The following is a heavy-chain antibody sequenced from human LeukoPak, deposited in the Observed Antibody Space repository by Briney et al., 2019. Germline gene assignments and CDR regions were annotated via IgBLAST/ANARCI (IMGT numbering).Heavy chain of an antibody. J-gene: IGHJ4*02. V-gene: IGHV3-7*03. CDR2: IKDDGSEE. CDR1: GFNFNNYW. Sequence: GGSLRLSCAASGFNFNNYWMSWLRQAPGKGLEWVANIKDDGSEEYYVDSVKGRFTIVRDNAYNSLYLQMNSLRVEDTAIYFCARFKRRYSGDYWGQGTLVSVSS. D-gene: IGHD1-26*01. CDR3: ARFKRRYSGDY.